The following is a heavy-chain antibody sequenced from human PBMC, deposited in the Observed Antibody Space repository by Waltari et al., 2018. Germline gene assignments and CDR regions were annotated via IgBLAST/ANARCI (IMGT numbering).Heavy chain of an antibody. CDR1: GGSISSHY. V-gene: IGHV4-59*11. CDR2: IYYSGST. J-gene: IGHJ5*02. D-gene: IGHD6-19*01. Sequence: QVQLQESGPGLVKPSETLSLTCTVSGGSISSHYWRWIRHPPRKGLEWIGYIYYSGSTNHNPSLKSRVTISVDTSKNQFSLKLTSVTAADTAVYYCARDRAIAVATNWFDPWGQGTLVTVSS. CDR3: ARDRAIAVATNWFDP.